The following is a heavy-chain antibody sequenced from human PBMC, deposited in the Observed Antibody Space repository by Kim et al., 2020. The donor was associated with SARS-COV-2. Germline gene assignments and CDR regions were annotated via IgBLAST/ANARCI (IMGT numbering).Heavy chain of an antibody. CDR2: IKSKTDGGTT. CDR1: GFTFTNAW. Sequence: GGSLRLSCVASGFTFTNAWMSWVRQAPGKGLEWIGRIKSKTDGGTTDYAAPVRGRFTISRDDSKNTLFLQMNSLKTEDTAVYFCVTDLRITHRCSSCGYLDYWGQGTLVTVSS. D-gene: IGHD2-2*01. CDR3: VTDLRITHRCSSCGYLDY. V-gene: IGHV3-15*01. J-gene: IGHJ4*02.